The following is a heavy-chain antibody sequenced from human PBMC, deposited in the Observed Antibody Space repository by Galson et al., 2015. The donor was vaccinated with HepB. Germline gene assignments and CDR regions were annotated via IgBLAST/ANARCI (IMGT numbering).Heavy chain of an antibody. Sequence: SLRLSCAASGFTFSTYNMNWVRQAPGKGLEWVSSISSSSRSYIYYADSVKGRFTISRDNAKNSLYLQMNSLRAEDTAVYYCARPSSDDFADFHYWGQGTLVTVSS. CDR2: ISSSSRSYI. CDR3: ARPSSDDFADFHY. J-gene: IGHJ4*02. CDR1: GFTFSTYN. D-gene: IGHD2-21*02. V-gene: IGHV3-21*01.